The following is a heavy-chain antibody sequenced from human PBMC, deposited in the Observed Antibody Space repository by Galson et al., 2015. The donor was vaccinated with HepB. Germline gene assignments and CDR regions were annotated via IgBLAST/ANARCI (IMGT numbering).Heavy chain of an antibody. Sequence: SLRLSCAASGFTFSSYEMNWVRQAPGKGLEWVSYISSSGSTIYYADSVKGRFTISRDNAKNSLYLQMNSLRAEDTAVYYCARAPEGYDFWSGLQYGMDVWGQGTTVTVSS. J-gene: IGHJ6*02. CDR1: GFTFSSYE. CDR3: ARAPEGYDFWSGLQYGMDV. V-gene: IGHV3-48*03. D-gene: IGHD3-3*01. CDR2: ISSSGSTI.